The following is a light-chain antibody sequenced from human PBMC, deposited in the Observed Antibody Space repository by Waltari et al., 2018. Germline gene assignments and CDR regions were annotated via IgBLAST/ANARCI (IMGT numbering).Light chain of an antibody. CDR2: EVT. CDR3: SSYTSRRTVV. CDR1: NSDVGSYNY. J-gene: IGLJ2*01. V-gene: IGLV2-14*01. Sequence: QSALTQPASVSGSPGQSITISCTGTNSDVGSYNYVPWYLQHPGKAPKLMIYEVTNRPSGVSNRFSGSKSGNTASLTISGLQAEDEADYYCSSYTSRRTVVFGGGTKLTVL.